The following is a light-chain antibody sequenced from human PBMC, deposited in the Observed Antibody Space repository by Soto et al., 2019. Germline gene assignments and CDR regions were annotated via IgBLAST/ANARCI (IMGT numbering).Light chain of an antibody. J-gene: IGKJ1*01. CDR2: DAS. CDR1: QSLNSW. Sequence: QMTHSPSTLSASVGDTVTITCRASQSLNSWVAWFQQKPGKAPKVLIYDASTLENGVPSRFSGSGSGTDFTLTIDSLQPDDVATYYCQRYNAFSQTFGQGTKVDIK. CDR3: QRYNAFSQT. V-gene: IGKV1-5*01.